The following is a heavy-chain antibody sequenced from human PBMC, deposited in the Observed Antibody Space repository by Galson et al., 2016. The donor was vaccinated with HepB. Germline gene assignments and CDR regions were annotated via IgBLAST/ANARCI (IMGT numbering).Heavy chain of an antibody. CDR3: ARDVQYRFDS. Sequence: SVKVSCKAFGYTFTTSGISWVRQAPGQGLEWMGWINTYSGDTKYAQNFQGGLTVTTDSSTTTAYMELRSLRFDDTAMYYCARDVQYRFDSWGQGTLVTVSS. CDR2: INTYSGDT. D-gene: IGHD2/OR15-2a*01. J-gene: IGHJ4*02. V-gene: IGHV1-18*01. CDR1: GYTFTTSG.